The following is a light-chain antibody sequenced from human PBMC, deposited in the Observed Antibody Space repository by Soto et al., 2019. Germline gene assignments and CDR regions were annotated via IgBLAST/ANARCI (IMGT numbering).Light chain of an antibody. CDR1: QSISNW. CDR3: QQYYGYSRT. J-gene: IGKJ4*01. V-gene: IGKV1-5*01. Sequence: DIQMTQSPSTLPASVGDRVTITCRASQSISNWLTWYQQRPGTAPKVLIYHASNLQSGVPARFSGSGSETEFTLTISSLQPDDFATFYCQQYYGYSRTFGRGTKVDIK. CDR2: HAS.